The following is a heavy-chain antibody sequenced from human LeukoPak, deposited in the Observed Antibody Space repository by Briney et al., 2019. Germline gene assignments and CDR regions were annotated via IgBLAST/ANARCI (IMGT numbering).Heavy chain of an antibody. D-gene: IGHD3-22*01. CDR2: VSWNSGSI. Sequence: GGSLRLSCTASGFTFDDFAMHWVRQAPGKGLEWVSGVSWNSGSIDYADSVKGRFTISRDNAKNSLYLQMNSLRPDDTALYYCAKGAGPRGYYDSSGYYFFDYWGQGTLVTVSS. CDR3: AKGAGPRGYYDSSGYYFFDY. CDR1: GFTFDDFA. J-gene: IGHJ4*02. V-gene: IGHV3-9*01.